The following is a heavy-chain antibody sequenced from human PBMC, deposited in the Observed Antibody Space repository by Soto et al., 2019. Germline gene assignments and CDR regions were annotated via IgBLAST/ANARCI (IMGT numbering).Heavy chain of an antibody. CDR3: ARATQTTVTTPEYFQH. CDR2: IIPILGIA. J-gene: IGHJ1*01. V-gene: IGHV1-69*02. D-gene: IGHD4-17*01. Sequence: SVKVSCKASGGTFNSYTISWVRQAPGQGLEWMGRIIPILGIANYAQKFQGRVTITADKSTSTAYMELSSLRSEDTAVYYCARATQTTVTTPEYFQHWGQGTLVNVSS. CDR1: GGTFNSYT.